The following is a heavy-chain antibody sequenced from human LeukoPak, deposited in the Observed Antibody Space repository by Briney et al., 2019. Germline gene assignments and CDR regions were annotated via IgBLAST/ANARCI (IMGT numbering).Heavy chain of an antibody. CDR1: GYSISSGSY. V-gene: IGHV4-38-2*01. J-gene: IGHJ3*02. Sequence: PSETLSLTCAVSGYSISSGSYWGWIRQPPGKGLEWIGSINYSGSTYYNPSLKSRVTILVDTSKNHFSLKLSSVTAADTAVFYCARSPYCSGGSCYSAFDIWGQGTMVTVSS. CDR2: INYSGST. CDR3: ARSPYCSGGSCYSAFDI. D-gene: IGHD2-15*01.